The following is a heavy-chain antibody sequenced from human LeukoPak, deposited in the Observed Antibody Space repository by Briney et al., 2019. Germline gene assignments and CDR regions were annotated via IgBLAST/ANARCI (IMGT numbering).Heavy chain of an antibody. CDR1: GYTFTSYG. V-gene: IGHV1-18*01. Sequence: ASVKVSCKASGYTFTSYGISWVRQAPGQGLEWMGWISAYNGNTNYAQKLQGRVTMTTDTSTSTAYMELRSLRSDDTAMHYCARVLGYCSSTSCEDNWFDPWGQGTLVTVSS. D-gene: IGHD2-2*01. J-gene: IGHJ5*02. CDR2: ISAYNGNT. CDR3: ARVLGYCSSTSCEDNWFDP.